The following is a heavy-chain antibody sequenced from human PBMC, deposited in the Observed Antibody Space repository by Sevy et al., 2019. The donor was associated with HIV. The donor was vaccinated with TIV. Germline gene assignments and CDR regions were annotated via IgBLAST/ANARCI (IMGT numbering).Heavy chain of an antibody. D-gene: IGHD3-22*01. Sequence: ASVKVSCKVSGYTLAKFSIHWVRQAPGKGLEWMTSFDPEDGGPGDGKTIYAQKFLGRVTMTEDTSTDTAYMELNSLRSDDTAVYYCATTKDYYDSSGYPFGYWGQGTLVTVSS. V-gene: IGHV1-24*01. J-gene: IGHJ4*02. CDR3: ATTKDYYDSSGYPFGY. CDR2: FDPEDGGPGDGKT. CDR1: GYTLAKFS.